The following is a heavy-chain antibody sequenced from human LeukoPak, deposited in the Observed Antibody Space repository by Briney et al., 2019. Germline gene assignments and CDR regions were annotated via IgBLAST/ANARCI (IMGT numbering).Heavy chain of an antibody. CDR2: MYYSGST. CDR1: GGSISSTNYF. J-gene: IGHJ4*02. Sequence: SETLSLTCTVSGGSISSTNYFWGCIRQAQGRGREWIERMYYSGSTYYNPSLKSRVTMYVDKPKNQFSRKLSSVTAADTAVYYCTRLAGYFYHRRGYPKLCSLILYWRQGPLVPVSS. CDR3: TRLAGYFYHRRGYPKLCSLILY. D-gene: IGHD3-22*01. V-gene: IGHV4-39*01.